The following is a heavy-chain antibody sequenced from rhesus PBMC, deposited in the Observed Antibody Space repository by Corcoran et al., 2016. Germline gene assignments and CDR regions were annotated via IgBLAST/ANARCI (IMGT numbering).Heavy chain of an antibody. V-gene: IGHV2-174*01. J-gene: IGHJ4*01. D-gene: IGHD5-42*01. Sequence: QVTLKESGPALVKPTQTLTLTCTFSGFSLTPSGMGVGWIRQPPGKALEWLALIYWDDDKRYSTSLKTRLTISKDTSKNQVVRTMTNMDPVDTATYYCVRPGYSGDFDYWGQGVLVTGSS. CDR3: VRPGYSGDFDY. CDR1: GFSLTPSGMG. CDR2: IYWDDDK.